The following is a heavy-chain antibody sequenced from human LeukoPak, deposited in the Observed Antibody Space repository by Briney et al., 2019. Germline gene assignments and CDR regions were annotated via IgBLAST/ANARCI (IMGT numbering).Heavy chain of an antibody. D-gene: IGHD6-6*01. V-gene: IGHV1-18*01. J-gene: IGHJ6*03. CDR1: GGTFSSYA. Sequence: ASVKVSCKASGGTFSSYAISWVRQAPGQGLEWMGWISAYNGNANFAQKFQGRVTMTRDTSINTVYMELNSLTFDDTAVYFCTSSSTFYYYMDVWGKGTTVTVS. CDR3: TSSSTFYYYMDV. CDR2: ISAYNGNA.